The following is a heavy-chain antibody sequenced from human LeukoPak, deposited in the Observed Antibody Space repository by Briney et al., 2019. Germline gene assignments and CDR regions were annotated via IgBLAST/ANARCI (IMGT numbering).Heavy chain of an antibody. CDR1: GYTFTGYY. V-gene: IGHV1-2*02. J-gene: IGHJ4*02. CDR2: INPNSGGT. CDR3: ARVAYYDSSGYPYYFDY. D-gene: IGHD3-22*01. Sequence: ASVKVSCKASGYTFTGYYMHWVRQAPGQGLEWMGWINPNSGGTNYAEKFQGRVTMTRDTSISTAHMEPSRLRSDDTAVYYCARVAYYDSSGYPYYFDYWGQGTLVTVSS.